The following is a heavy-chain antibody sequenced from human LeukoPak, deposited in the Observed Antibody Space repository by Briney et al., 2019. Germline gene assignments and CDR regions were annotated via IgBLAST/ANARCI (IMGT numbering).Heavy chain of an antibody. J-gene: IGHJ4*02. V-gene: IGHV1-2*06. Sequence: ASVKVSCKASGYTFTGYHMHWVRQAPGQGLEWMGRISPNSGGTNYAQKFQGRVTMTRDTSISTAYMELSRLRSDDTAVYYCARWGYSYGYGFDYWGQGTLVTVSS. D-gene: IGHD5-18*01. CDR1: GYTFTGYH. CDR3: ARWGYSYGYGFDY. CDR2: ISPNSGGT.